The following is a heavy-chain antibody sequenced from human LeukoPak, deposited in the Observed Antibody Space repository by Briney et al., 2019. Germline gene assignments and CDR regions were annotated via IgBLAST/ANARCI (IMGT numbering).Heavy chain of an antibody. J-gene: IGHJ4*02. D-gene: IGHD1-14*01. Sequence: PSETLSLTCTVSGGSISSGGYYWSWIRQPPGKGLEWIGYIYHSGSTYYNPSLKSRVTISVDRSKNQSSLKLSSVTAADTAVYYCARVGPVELDYWGQGTLVTVSS. CDR3: ARVGPVELDY. CDR2: IYHSGST. V-gene: IGHV4-30-2*01. CDR1: GGSISSGGYY.